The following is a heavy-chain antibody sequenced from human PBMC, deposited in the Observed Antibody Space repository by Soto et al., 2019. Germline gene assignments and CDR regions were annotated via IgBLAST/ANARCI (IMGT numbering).Heavy chain of an antibody. CDR1: GGSISSSNW. Sequence: SETLSLTCAVSGGSISSSNWWSWVRQPPGKGLEWIGEIYHSGSTNYNPSLKSRVTISVDKSKNQFSLKLSSATAADTAVYYCARVSSSSSFSLDYWGQGTLVTVSS. CDR2: IYHSGST. D-gene: IGHD6-13*01. CDR3: ARVSSSSSFSLDY. V-gene: IGHV4-4*02. J-gene: IGHJ4*02.